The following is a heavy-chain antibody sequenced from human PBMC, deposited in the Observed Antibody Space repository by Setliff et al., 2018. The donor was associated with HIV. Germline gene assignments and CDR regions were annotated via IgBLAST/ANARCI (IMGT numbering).Heavy chain of an antibody. Sequence: ASVKVSCKASGYTFTSYGNSWVRQAPGHGLEWMGWTNAYNGHTNYAQMCQGRVTMTTYPSKYTAYMEPRSLKYDDTAVYYCARDAGTGGPGRWVDPWGQGTMVTVSS. J-gene: IGHJ5*02. CDR3: ARDAGTGGPGRWVDP. CDR2: TNAYNGHT. CDR1: GYTFTSYG. V-gene: IGHV1-18*01. D-gene: IGHD1-1*01.